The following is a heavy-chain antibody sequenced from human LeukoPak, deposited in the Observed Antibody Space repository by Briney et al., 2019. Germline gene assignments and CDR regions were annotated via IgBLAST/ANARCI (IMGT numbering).Heavy chain of an antibody. V-gene: IGHV3-21*04. CDR1: GFTFSSYS. CDR3: ARVLWNGDYPRFDY. D-gene: IGHD4-17*01. J-gene: IGHJ4*02. Sequence: GGSLRLSCAASGFTFSSYSMNWVRQAPGKGLEWVSSISSSSSYIYYADSVKGRFTISRDNAKNSLYLQMNSLRDEDTAVYYCARVLWNGDYPRFDYWGQGTLVTVSS. CDR2: ISSSSSYI.